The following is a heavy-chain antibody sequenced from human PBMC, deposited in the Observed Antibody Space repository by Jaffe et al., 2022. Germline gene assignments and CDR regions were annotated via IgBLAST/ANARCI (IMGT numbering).Heavy chain of an antibody. CDR1: GFTFSSYG. V-gene: IGHV3-30*02. D-gene: IGHD3-10*01. CDR2: IRYDGSNK. Sequence: QVQLVESGGGVVQPGGSLRLSCAASGFTFSSYGMHWVRQAPGKGLEWVAFIRYDGSNKYYADSVKGRFTISRDNSKNTLYLQMNSLRAEDTAVYYCAKVDGSGSYYTFSGLEWGQGTLVTVSS. CDR3: AKVDGSGSYYTFSGLE. J-gene: IGHJ4*02.